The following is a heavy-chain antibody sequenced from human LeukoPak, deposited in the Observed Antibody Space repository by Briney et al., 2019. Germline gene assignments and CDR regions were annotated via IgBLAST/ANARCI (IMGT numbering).Heavy chain of an antibody. CDR1: GFTFSSYA. J-gene: IGHJ4*02. CDR2: ISYDGSNK. Sequence: PGGSLRLSCAASGFTFSSYAMHWVRQAPGKGLEWVAVISYDGSNKYCADSVKGRFTISRDNSKNTLYLQMNSLRAEDTAVYYCASQRGYSYDPTLPFDYWGQGTLVTVSS. V-gene: IGHV3-30-3*01. D-gene: IGHD5-18*01. CDR3: ASQRGYSYDPTLPFDY.